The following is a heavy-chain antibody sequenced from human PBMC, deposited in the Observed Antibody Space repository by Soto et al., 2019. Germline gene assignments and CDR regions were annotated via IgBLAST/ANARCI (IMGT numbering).Heavy chain of an antibody. D-gene: IGHD4-17*01. V-gene: IGHV4-39*01. Sequence: SETLSLTCTVSGGSISSSSYYWGWIRQPPGKGLEWIGSIYYSGSTYYNPSLKSRVTISVDTSKNQFSLKLSSVTAADTAVYYCARHGKDYGAPPALYYFDYWGQGTLVTVSS. CDR1: GGSISSSSYY. CDR2: IYYSGST. J-gene: IGHJ4*02. CDR3: ARHGKDYGAPPALYYFDY.